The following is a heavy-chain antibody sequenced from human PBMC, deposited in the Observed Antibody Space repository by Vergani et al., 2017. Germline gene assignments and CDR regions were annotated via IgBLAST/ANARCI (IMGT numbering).Heavy chain of an antibody. J-gene: IGHJ4*02. CDR3: AKGAAEI. CDR2: ISARYPST. D-gene: IGHD6-13*01. CDR1: GFTFSACP. Sequence: EVQLLQSGGGVIQPGGSVRLSCAASGFTFSACPMTWVRQAPGKGLEWVSAISARYPSTYYADSVKGRFTISRDNSKNMLYLQMNSLRAEDTAVYYCAKGAAEIGGQGTLVTVSS. V-gene: IGHV3-23*01.